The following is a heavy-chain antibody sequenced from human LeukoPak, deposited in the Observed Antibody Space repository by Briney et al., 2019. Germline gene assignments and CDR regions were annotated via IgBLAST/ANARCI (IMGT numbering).Heavy chain of an antibody. CDR1: GFTFSSYE. Sequence: GGSLGLSCAASGFTFSSYEMNWVRQAPGKGLEWVSYISSSGGTIYYADSEKGRFTISRDNAKNSLYLQMNSLRAEDTAVYYCARDLWFGELLFRFDYWGQGTLVTVSS. V-gene: IGHV3-48*03. D-gene: IGHD3-10*01. CDR3: ARDLWFGELLFRFDY. J-gene: IGHJ4*02. CDR2: ISSSGGTI.